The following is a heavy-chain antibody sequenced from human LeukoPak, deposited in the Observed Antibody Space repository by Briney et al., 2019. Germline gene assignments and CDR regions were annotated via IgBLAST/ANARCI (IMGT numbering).Heavy chain of an antibody. Sequence: SETLSLTCSVSGGSIRVSYWNWIRQPPGKGLEWIGYIFYSGSTNYNPSLKSRVTISVDTSKNQFSLKLNSVTAAGTAVYYCARYDSSGYYYFDYWGQGTLVTVSS. D-gene: IGHD3-22*01. CDR1: GGSIRVSY. V-gene: IGHV4-59*01. CDR3: ARYDSSGYYYFDY. J-gene: IGHJ4*02. CDR2: IFYSGST.